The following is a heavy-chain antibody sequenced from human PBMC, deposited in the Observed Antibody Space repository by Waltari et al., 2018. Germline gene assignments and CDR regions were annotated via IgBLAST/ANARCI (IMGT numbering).Heavy chain of an antibody. CDR3: TTLDIVIIPAARPFDF. J-gene: IGHJ4*02. V-gene: IGHV3-49*03. CDR1: GFTFADHA. CDR2: MRSMVYGGAT. Sequence: EVQLVESGGGLVQPGRSLKLSCKGSGFTFADHAMSWFRQAPEKGWEWVAFMRSMVYGGATEYAASVKGRFTISRDDSKSIAYLQMNSLKTEDTAVYYCTTLDIVIIPAARPFDFWGQGTLVTVSS. D-gene: IGHD2-2*03.